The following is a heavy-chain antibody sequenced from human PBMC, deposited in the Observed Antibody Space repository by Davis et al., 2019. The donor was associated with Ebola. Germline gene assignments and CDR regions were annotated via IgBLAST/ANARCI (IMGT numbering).Heavy chain of an antibody. D-gene: IGHD6-13*01. CDR2: IVPIFGTA. CDR1: GGSFSNYA. V-gene: IGHV1-69*13. J-gene: IGHJ6*04. Sequence: AASVKVSCKASGGSFSNYAVSWVRHAPGQGLEWMGGIVPIFGTAHSAQKFQDRVTITADESTSTAYMELSSLRSEDTAVYYCARDRKYSSSWYVGGMDVWGKGTTVTVSS. CDR3: ARDRKYSSSWYVGGMDV.